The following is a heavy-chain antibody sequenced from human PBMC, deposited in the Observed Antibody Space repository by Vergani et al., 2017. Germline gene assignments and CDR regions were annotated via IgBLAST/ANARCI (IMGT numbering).Heavy chain of an antibody. CDR3: ARGQEYSSWGWFFDL. J-gene: IGHJ2*01. CDR2: INHSGST. CDR1: GGSFSGYY. Sequence: QVQLQQWGAGLLKPSETLSLTCAVYGGSFSGYYWSWIRQPPGKGLEWIGEINHSGSTNYNPSLKSQVTISVDTSKNQFSLKLSSVTAADMAVYYCARGQEYSSWGWFFDLWGRGTLVTVSS. V-gene: IGHV4-34*01. D-gene: IGHD6-6*01.